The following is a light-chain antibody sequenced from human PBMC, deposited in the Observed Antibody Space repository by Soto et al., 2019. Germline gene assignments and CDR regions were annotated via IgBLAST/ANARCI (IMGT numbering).Light chain of an antibody. J-gene: IGLJ2*01. CDR1: SSNIGSTT. V-gene: IGLV1-44*01. CDR2: NDI. CDR3: SSYAGSNNVV. Sequence: QLVLTQPPSTSGTPGQRVTISCSGSSSNIGSTTVNWYQQVPGTAPKLLIYNDIQRPSGVPDRFSGSKSGNTASLTVSGLQAEDEADYYCSSYAGSNNVVFGGGTKLTVL.